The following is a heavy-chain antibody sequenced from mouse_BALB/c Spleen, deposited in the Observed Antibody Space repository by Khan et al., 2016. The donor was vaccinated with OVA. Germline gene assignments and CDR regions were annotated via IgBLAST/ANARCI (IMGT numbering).Heavy chain of an antibody. CDR1: GYSITTNYA. J-gene: IGHJ4*01. Sequence: EVQLVETGPGLVKPSQSLSLTCTVTGYSITTNYAWDWIRQFPGNKLEWMGYISYSGSTSYNPSLKSRISITRVTSKNQFFLQLNSVTTEDTATDYCARKNYYGYAVDYWGQGTSVTVSS. V-gene: IGHV3-2*02. D-gene: IGHD1-1*01. CDR2: ISYSGST. CDR3: ARKNYYGYAVDY.